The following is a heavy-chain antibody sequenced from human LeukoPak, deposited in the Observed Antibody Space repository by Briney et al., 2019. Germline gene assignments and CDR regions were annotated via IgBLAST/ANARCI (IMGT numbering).Heavy chain of an antibody. CDR2: INHSGSS. Sequence: SETLSLTCAVYGGSFSGYYWTWIRQPPGKGLEWIGEINHSGSSNYNPSLKSRVTISVDTSKNQFSLKLTSVTAADTAVYYCARSYNRVVLLYYWGQGTLVTVSS. CDR3: ARSYNRVVLLYY. V-gene: IGHV4-34*01. D-gene: IGHD3-10*01. J-gene: IGHJ4*02. CDR1: GGSFSGYY.